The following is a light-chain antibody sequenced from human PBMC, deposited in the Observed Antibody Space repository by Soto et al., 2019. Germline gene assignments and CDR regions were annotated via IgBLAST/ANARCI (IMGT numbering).Light chain of an antibody. Sequence: QSVLTQPASVSGSPGQSITISCTGTTSDVGGYNYVSWYQHHPGKAPKLMIYEVSNRPSGVSNRFSGSKSGSTASLTISGLQAEDEADYYCSAYASSDTLLFGGGTQLTVL. J-gene: IGLJ3*02. CDR1: TSDVGGYNY. CDR2: EVS. V-gene: IGLV2-14*01. CDR3: SAYASSDTLL.